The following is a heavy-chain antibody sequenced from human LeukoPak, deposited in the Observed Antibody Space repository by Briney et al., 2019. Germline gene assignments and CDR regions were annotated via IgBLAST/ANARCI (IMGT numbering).Heavy chain of an antibody. Sequence: PGGCLRLSCAASVLILSINCMSCVRQAPGKGLVWVSVIYSSGTTYYADSVKGRFTISRDNYKNTLYLQMNSLRAEDTDVYFCARDDPGRIAAADQWGYYFDYWGQGTLVTVSS. CDR3: ARDDPGRIAAADQWGYYFDY. D-gene: IGHD6-13*01. CDR2: IYSSGTT. V-gene: IGHV3-66*03. J-gene: IGHJ4*02. CDR1: VLILSINC.